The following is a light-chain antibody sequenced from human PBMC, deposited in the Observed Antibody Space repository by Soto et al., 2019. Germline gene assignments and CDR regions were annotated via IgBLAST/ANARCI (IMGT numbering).Light chain of an antibody. V-gene: IGKV1-39*01. CDR2: TAA. J-gene: IGKJ2*01. Sequence: DIQMTQSPSSLSASLGDRVTITCRASQGIDTYLNWYQQKPGKAPKLLIYTAANLQSGVPSRFSGSGSGTDFTLTFTILQPEDFATYYGHQNYTLPHTFGQGTKVQIK. CDR3: HQNYTLPHT. CDR1: QGIDTY.